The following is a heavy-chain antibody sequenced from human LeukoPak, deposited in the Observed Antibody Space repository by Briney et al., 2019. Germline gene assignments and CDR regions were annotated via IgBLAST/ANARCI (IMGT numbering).Heavy chain of an antibody. CDR3: ARAHLSSSSTDYMDV. Sequence: GGSLRLSCAASGFTFSSYGMHWVRQAPGKGLEWVAIISYDGTNNYYADSVRGRFTISRDNSKNTLYLQMNSLRAGDTAMYYCARAHLSSSSTDYMDVWGKGTTVTVSS. CDR2: ISYDGTNN. D-gene: IGHD6-6*01. CDR1: GFTFSSYG. V-gene: IGHV3-30*03. J-gene: IGHJ6*03.